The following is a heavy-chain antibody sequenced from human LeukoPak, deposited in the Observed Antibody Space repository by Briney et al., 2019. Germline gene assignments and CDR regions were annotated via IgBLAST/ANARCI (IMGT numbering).Heavy chain of an antibody. Sequence: GESLQISCQGSGYSFTSYWIGWVRQMPGKGLEWMGIIYPGDSDTRYSPSFQGQVTISADKSISTAYLQWSSLKASDTAMYYCARRTYYYDSSGYSGNFDYWGQGTLVTVSS. CDR1: GYSFTSYW. J-gene: IGHJ4*02. D-gene: IGHD3-22*01. V-gene: IGHV5-51*01. CDR2: IYPGDSDT. CDR3: ARRTYYYDSSGYSGNFDY.